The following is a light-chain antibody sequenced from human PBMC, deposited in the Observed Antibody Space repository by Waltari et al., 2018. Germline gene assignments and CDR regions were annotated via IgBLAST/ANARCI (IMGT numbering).Light chain of an antibody. J-gene: IGKJ1*01. CDR1: QSVSRT. Sequence: EIVLTQSPGTLSLSPGERATLSCRASQSVSRTLAWYQQKPGQAPILLIYAASTRAPGIPDRFSGSGSGTDFSLTISRLEPEDFAVYYCQHYVRLPATFGQGTKVEIK. V-gene: IGKV3-20*01. CDR2: AAS. CDR3: QHYVRLPAT.